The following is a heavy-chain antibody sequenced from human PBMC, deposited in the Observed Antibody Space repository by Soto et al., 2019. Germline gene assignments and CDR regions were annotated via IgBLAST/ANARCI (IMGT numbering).Heavy chain of an antibody. CDR1: GYTFTRYD. D-gene: IGHD4-17*01. Sequence: QVQLMQSGAEVKKPGASVKVSCKASGYTFTRYDINWVRQATGQGLEWRGWMNPNSGNTGYAQKFQGRVTMTRNTSISTAYIERRSLRSEDPAVYYCARTLYGDTVDYWGQGTLVTVSS. V-gene: IGHV1-8*01. CDR2: MNPNSGNT. CDR3: ARTLYGDTVDY. J-gene: IGHJ4*02.